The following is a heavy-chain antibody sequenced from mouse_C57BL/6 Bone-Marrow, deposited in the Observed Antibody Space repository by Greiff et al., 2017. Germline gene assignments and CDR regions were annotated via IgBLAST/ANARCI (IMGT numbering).Heavy chain of an antibody. V-gene: IGHV1-53*01. CDR3: ARFYYCGSRTRYFDV. Sequence: QVQLQQPGTELVKPGASVKLSCKASGYTFTSYWMHWVKQRPGQGLEWIGNINPSNGGTNYNEKFKSKATLTVDKSSSTAYMQLSSLTPEDSAVYYCARFYYCGSRTRYFDVWGTGTTVTVSS. CDR1: GYTFTSYW. D-gene: IGHD1-1*01. J-gene: IGHJ1*03. CDR2: INPSNGGT.